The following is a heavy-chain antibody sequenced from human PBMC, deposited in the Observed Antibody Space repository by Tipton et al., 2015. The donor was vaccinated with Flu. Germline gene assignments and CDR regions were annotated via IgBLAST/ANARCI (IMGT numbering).Heavy chain of an antibody. V-gene: IGHV5-51*01. J-gene: IGHJ6*02. Sequence: QLVQSGAEVKKPGESLKISCKGSGYSFTSYWIGWVRQMPGKGLEWMGIIYPGDSDTRYSPSFQGQVTISADKSISTAYLQWSSLKASDTAMYYCASRIAAAGTHYGMDVWGQGTTVTVSS. CDR1: GYSFTSYW. CDR3: ASRIAAAGTHYGMDV. CDR2: IYPGDSDT. D-gene: IGHD6-13*01.